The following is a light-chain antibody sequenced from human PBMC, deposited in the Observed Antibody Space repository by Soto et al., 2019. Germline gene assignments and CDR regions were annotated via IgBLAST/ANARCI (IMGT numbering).Light chain of an antibody. J-gene: IGKJ4*01. CDR1: QTIGNY. Sequence: EIVLTQSPATLSLSPGERATLSCRASQTIGNYLAWYQQKPGQAPRLLIYDPSNRATRIPARLSGSGSGTDFTLTITSLRPQDFAFYYCQQRSNWLTFGGGTKVEIK. V-gene: IGKV3-11*01. CDR2: DPS. CDR3: QQRSNWLT.